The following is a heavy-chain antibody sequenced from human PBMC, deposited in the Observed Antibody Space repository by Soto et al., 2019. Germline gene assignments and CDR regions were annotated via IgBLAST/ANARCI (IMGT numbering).Heavy chain of an antibody. CDR2: IIPIFGTA. V-gene: IGHV1-69*12. D-gene: IGHD4-17*01. J-gene: IGHJ3*02. CDR3: ARDRIVTTVTTSGFDI. CDR1: GGTFSSYA. Sequence: QVQLVQSGAAVKKPGSSVKVSCKASGGTFSSYAISWVRQAPGQGLEWMGGIIPIFGTANYAQKFQGRVTITADESTSTAYMELSSLRSEDTAVYYCARDRIVTTVTTSGFDIWGQGTMVTVSS.